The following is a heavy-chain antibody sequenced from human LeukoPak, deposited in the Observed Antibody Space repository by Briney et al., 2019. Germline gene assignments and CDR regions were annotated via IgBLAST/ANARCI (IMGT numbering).Heavy chain of an antibody. Sequence: KSGGSLRLSCAASGFTFSNAWMSWARQAPGEGLEWVGRIKSKTDGGTTDYAAAVKGRFAISRDDSENTLSLQMSSLKTDDTAVYYCTRDREVAGPDSWGQGTLVTVSS. J-gene: IGHJ4*02. CDR1: GFTFSNAW. D-gene: IGHD6-19*01. V-gene: IGHV3-15*01. CDR3: TRDREVAGPDS. CDR2: IKSKTDGGTT.